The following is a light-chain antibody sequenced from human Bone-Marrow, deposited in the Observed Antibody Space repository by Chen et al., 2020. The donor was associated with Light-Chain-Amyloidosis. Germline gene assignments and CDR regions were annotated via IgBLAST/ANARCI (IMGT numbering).Light chain of an antibody. CDR1: QTISSNY. CDR3: QQYGTSPLT. V-gene: IGKV3-20*01. J-gene: IGKJ4*01. Sequence: EIVLTQSPGTLSLSPGEGANLSCRASQTISSNYLTWYQQKFGQAPRLLIYGSSSRATGIPDRFTGSGSGTDFPLTINRLEPEDFAMYYCQQYGTSPLTFGGGTKVEIK. CDR2: GSS.